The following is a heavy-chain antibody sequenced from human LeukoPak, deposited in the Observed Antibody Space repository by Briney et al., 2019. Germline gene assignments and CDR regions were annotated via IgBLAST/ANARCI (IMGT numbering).Heavy chain of an antibody. V-gene: IGHV3-33*01. CDR2: IWYDGSNK. CDR3: ARAGIAVRKGYYYYGMDV. CDR1: GFTFSSYG. J-gene: IGHJ6*02. D-gene: IGHD6-19*01. Sequence: GRSLRLSCAASGFTFSSYGMHWVRQAPGKGLEWVAVIWYDGSNKYYADSVRGRFTISRDNSKNTLYLQMNSLRAADTAVYYCARAGIAVRKGYYYYGMDVWGQGTTVTVSS.